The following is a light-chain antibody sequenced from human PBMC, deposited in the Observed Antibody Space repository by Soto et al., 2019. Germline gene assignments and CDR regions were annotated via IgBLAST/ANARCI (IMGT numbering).Light chain of an antibody. J-gene: IGLJ2*01. CDR3: CSYAGNYTLL. CDR2: DVT. V-gene: IGLV2-11*01. Sequence: QSALTQSRSVSGSPGQSVTISCTGTSSDVGGYNFVSWYQQYPGKAPKLIIYDVTKRPSGVPDRFSGSKSGNTASLTISGLQTDDEADYYCCSYAGNYTLLFGGGTKVTVL. CDR1: SSDVGGYNF.